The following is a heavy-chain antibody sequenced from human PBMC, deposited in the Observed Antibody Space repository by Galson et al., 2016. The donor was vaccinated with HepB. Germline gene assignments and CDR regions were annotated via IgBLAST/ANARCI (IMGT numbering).Heavy chain of an antibody. Sequence: SVKVSCKASGYNFNIFGITWVRKAPGQGLEWVGWISSPSNGNTDHAQKFQGRITMTTDSSASTASMKLRSLRSDDTAVYYCARAGATVTSHFDHGGQGTQVTVSS. J-gene: IGHJ4*02. CDR1: GYNFNIFG. CDR3: ARAGATVTSHFDH. CDR2: ISSPSNGNT. D-gene: IGHD4-17*01. V-gene: IGHV1-18*01.